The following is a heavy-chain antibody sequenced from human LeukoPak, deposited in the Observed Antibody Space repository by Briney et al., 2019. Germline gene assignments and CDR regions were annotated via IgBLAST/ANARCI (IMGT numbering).Heavy chain of an antibody. J-gene: IGHJ4*02. CDR2: ISSSGSTI. D-gene: IGHD2-21*02. CDR3: AKGVKHIVVLTAQHYFDY. Sequence: PGGSLRLSCAASGFTFSSYEMNWVRQAPGKGLEWVSYISSSGSTIYYADSVKGRFTISRDNSKNTLYLQMNTLRAEDTAVYYCAKGVKHIVVLTAQHYFDYWGQGTLVTVSS. V-gene: IGHV3-48*03. CDR1: GFTFSSYE.